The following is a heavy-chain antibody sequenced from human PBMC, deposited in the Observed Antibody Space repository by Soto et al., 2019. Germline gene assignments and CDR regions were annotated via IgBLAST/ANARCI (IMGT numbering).Heavy chain of an antibody. CDR2: LSGGGGST. J-gene: IGHJ2*01. Sequence: GGSLRLSCAASGFTFGAFAMAWVRQRPGNGLEWVSSLSGGGGSTYYNNSVRGRFTISRDNSNSTLFLQMNNLRAEDTAVYFCAKTHSATTVVTRYWYFDLWGRGTLVTVSS. V-gene: IGHV3-23*01. D-gene: IGHD4-17*01. CDR1: GFTFGAFA. CDR3: AKTHSATTVVTRYWYFDL.